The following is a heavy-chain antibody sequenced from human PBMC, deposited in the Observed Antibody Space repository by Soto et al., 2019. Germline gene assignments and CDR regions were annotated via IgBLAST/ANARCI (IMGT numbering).Heavy chain of an antibody. CDR1: GFTFSSYS. J-gene: IGHJ4*02. Sequence: GGSLRLSCAASGFTFSSYSMNWVRQAPGKGLEWVSYISSSISTIYYADSVKGRFTISRDNAKNSLYLQMNSLTDEDTAVYYCERSMTGYYFFDYWGQGTRVTLXS. CDR2: ISSSISTI. CDR3: ERSMTGYYFFDY. D-gene: IGHD3-9*01. V-gene: IGHV3-48*02.